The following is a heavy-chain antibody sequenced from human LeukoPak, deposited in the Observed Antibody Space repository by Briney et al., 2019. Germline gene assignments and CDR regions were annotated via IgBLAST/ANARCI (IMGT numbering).Heavy chain of an antibody. CDR3: ASYDSSGASGY. J-gene: IGHJ4*02. CDR2: IHYSGST. V-gene: IGHV4-59*08. D-gene: IGHD3-22*01. CDR1: GGSISSYH. Sequence: SETLSLTCTVSGGSISSYHWSWIRQPPGKGLEWIGYIHYSGSTIYNPSLKSRVTISVDTSKNQFSLKLSSVTAADTAVYYCASYDSSGASGYWGQGTLVTVSS.